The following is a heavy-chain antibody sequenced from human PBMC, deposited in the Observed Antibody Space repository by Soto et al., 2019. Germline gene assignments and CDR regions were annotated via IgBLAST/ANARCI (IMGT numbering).Heavy chain of an antibody. J-gene: IGHJ4*02. D-gene: IGHD5-18*01. CDR1: GGSISSGDYY. V-gene: IGHV4-30-4*02. CDR3: ARASTSWGYSYRQFDY. CDR2: IYYSGST. Sequence: SDTLSLTCTVSGGSISSGDYYWSWIRQPPGKGLEWIGYIYYSGSTYYNPSLKSRVTISVDTSKNQFSLKLSSVTAADTAVYYCARASTSWGYSYRQFDYWGQGTLDTVSS.